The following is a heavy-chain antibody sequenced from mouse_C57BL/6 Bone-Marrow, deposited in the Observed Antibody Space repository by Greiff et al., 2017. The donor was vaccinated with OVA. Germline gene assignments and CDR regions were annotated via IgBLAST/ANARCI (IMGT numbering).Heavy chain of an antibody. CDR1: GYTFTSYW. CDR2: IYPSDSET. V-gene: IGHV1-61*01. Sequence: QVQLQQPGAELVRPGSSVKLSCKASGYTFTSYWMDWVKQRPGQGLEWIGNIYPSDSETHYNQKFKDKATLTVDKSSSTAYMQLSSLTSVDSAVYYCARRVSNYNLGVYAMDYWGQGTSVTVSS. CDR3: ARRVSNYNLGVYAMDY. D-gene: IGHD2-5*01. J-gene: IGHJ4*01.